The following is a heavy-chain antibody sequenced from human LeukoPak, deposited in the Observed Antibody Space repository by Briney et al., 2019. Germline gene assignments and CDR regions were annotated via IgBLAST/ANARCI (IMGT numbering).Heavy chain of an antibody. CDR1: GFTFSTFA. Sequence: GSLRLSCAASGFTFSTFAMTWVRQPPGKGLEWIGEINHSGSTNYNPSLKSRVTISVDTSKNQFSLNLSSVTAADTAVYYCASDFPGYWGQGTLVTVSS. D-gene: IGHD3/OR15-3a*01. CDR2: INHSGST. CDR3: ASDFPGY. J-gene: IGHJ4*02. V-gene: IGHV4-34*01.